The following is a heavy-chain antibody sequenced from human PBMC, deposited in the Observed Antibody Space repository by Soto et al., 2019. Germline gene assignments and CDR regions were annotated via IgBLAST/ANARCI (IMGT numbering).Heavy chain of an antibody. CDR2: IDSSSSNK. J-gene: IGHJ4*02. V-gene: IGHV3-48*02. CDR1: GFTFDSYS. CDR3: ARDDVSAMALNFDY. D-gene: IGHD5-18*01. Sequence: EVQLVESGGGLVQPGGSLRLSCAASGFTFDSYSMNWVRQAPGKGLVWVSYIDSSSSNKHYADSVKGRFTISRDNAKNALYLQMSRLRDEDTAVYYCARDDVSAMALNFDYWGQGTLVTVSS.